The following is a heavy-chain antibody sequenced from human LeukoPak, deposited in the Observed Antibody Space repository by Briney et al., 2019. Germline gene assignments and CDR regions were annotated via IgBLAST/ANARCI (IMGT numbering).Heavy chain of an antibody. CDR2: INSDETDT. CDR1: GFTLSSYW. Sequence: PGGSLRLSCAASGFTLSSYWTHWVRQAPGKGLVWVSRINSDETDTTYADSVKGRFTISRDNAKNTLYLQMNSLRAEDTAVYYCARVGTSSGDWVRFDYWGQGTLATVSS. V-gene: IGHV3-74*01. J-gene: IGHJ4*02. D-gene: IGHD2-21*02. CDR3: ARVGTSSGDWVRFDY.